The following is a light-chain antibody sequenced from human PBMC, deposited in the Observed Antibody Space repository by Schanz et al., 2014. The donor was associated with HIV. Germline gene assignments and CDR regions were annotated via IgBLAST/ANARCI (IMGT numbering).Light chain of an antibody. V-gene: IGKV3-20*01. CDR2: ATS. J-gene: IGKJ2*01. Sequence: EIVLTQSPGSLSLSPGGRATLSCGASQRLSSSYLAWYQQKRDQPPRLVIYATSTRAAGIPDRFSGTGSGTDFTLTISSLEPEDFAIYYCQQYSTYPYTFGQGTKLDIK. CDR3: QQYSTYPYT. CDR1: QRLSSSY.